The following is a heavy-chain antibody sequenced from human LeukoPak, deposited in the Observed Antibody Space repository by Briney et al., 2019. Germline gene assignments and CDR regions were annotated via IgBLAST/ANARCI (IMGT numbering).Heavy chain of an antibody. Sequence: ASVKVSCKVSGYTLTELSMHWVRQAPGKGLEWMGGFDPEDGETIYAQKFQGRVTMTRDTSISTAYMELSRLRSDDTAVYYCARGGIVVLPAGIPHNWFDPWGQGTLVTVSS. CDR3: ARGGIVVLPAGIPHNWFDP. J-gene: IGHJ5*02. D-gene: IGHD2-2*02. CDR2: FDPEDGET. V-gene: IGHV1-24*01. CDR1: GYTLTELS.